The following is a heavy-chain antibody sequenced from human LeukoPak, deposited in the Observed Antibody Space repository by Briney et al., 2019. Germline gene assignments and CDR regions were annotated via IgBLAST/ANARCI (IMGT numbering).Heavy chain of an antibody. J-gene: IGHJ4*02. D-gene: IGHD3-16*02. Sequence: GGSLRLSCAASGFTFSDYYMSWIRMARGKGVEWVSYISSSSSYINYADSVKGRFTISRDNAKNSLYLQMNSLRADDTAVYYCARERLGELSYHDYWGQGTLVTVSS. CDR3: ARERLGELSYHDY. CDR1: GFTFSDYY. CDR2: ISSSSSYI. V-gene: IGHV3-11*05.